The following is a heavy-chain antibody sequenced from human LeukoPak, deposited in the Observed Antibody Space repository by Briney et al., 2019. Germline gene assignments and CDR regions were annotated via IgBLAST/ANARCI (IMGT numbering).Heavy chain of an antibody. Sequence: PSQTLSLTCAVSNGSVSSRDYSWSWIRQAPGKALEWIGYIYHVVTTYYNPSLKNRVTISVDTSKNQFSLSLTSVTAADTALYYCASLKAGWRIDYWGQGTLVTVSS. CDR2: IYHVVTT. J-gene: IGHJ4*02. V-gene: IGHV4-30-2*01. D-gene: IGHD2-15*01. CDR3: ASLKAGWRIDY. CDR1: NGSVSSRDYS.